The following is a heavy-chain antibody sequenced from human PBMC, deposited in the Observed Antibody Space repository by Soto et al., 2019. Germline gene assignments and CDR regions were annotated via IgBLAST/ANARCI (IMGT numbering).Heavy chain of an antibody. D-gene: IGHD3-3*01. CDR2: ISGSGGST. CDR3: AKEGYDFWSGYHTAPFDY. J-gene: IGHJ4*02. Sequence: GGSLRLSCAASGFTFSSYAMSWVRQAPGKGLEWVSAISGSGGSTYYADSVKGRFTISRDNSKNTLYPQMNSLRAEDTAVYYCAKEGYDFWSGYHTAPFDYWGQGTLVTVSS. V-gene: IGHV3-23*01. CDR1: GFTFSSYA.